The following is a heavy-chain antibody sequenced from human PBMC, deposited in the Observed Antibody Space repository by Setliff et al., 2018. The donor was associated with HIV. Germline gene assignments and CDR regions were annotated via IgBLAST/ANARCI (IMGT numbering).Heavy chain of an antibody. CDR3: ATEDKGYYASGLG. D-gene: IGHD3-10*01. CDR1: GYTFTGYY. J-gene: IGHJ4*02. CDR2: INPNSGGT. Sequence: ASVKVSCKASGYTFTGYYIHWVRQAPGQGLEWMGWINPNSGGTSYAQKFQGRVTMTGDTSISTTYMELRRLRSDDTAVYYCATEDKGYYASGLGWGQGTLVTVSS. V-gene: IGHV1-2*02.